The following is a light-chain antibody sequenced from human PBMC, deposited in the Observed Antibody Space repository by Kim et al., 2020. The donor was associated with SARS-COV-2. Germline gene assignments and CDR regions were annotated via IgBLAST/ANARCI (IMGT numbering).Light chain of an antibody. V-gene: IGKV2-28*01. CDR1: QSLLHSNGYNY. Sequence: PASISCRYSQSLLHSNGYNYLDWYLQKPGQSPQLLIYLGSNRASGVPDRFSGSGSGTDFTLKISRVEAEDVGVYYGMQALQTPRYSFGQGTKLEI. CDR3: MQALQTPRYS. CDR2: LGS. J-gene: IGKJ2*03.